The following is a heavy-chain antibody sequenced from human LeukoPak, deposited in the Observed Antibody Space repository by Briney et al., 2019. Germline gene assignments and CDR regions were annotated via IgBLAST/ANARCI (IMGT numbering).Heavy chain of an antibody. Sequence: GGSLRLSCAASGFTLSDYDIHWVRQPIGKGLDWVSGLGSAGDKYHAGSERGRFTISREDAESSVYLQMNGLRPEDTAIYYCARAKRETSTCPWTSGMDVWGQGTRVTVSS. J-gene: IGHJ6*02. D-gene: IGHD3/OR15-3a*01. CDR1: GFTLSDYD. CDR2: LGSAGDK. CDR3: ARAKRETSTCPWTSGMDV. V-gene: IGHV3-13*01.